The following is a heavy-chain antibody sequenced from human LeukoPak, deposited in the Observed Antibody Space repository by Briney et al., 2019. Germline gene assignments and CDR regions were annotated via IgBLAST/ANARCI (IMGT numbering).Heavy chain of an antibody. V-gene: IGHV3-30*04. CDR2: ISDDGRHN. CDR3: ARVYLERLTAGYFDH. CDR1: GFTFSTYA. J-gene: IGHJ4*02. D-gene: IGHD2-8*01. Sequence: GGSLRLSFAASGFTFSTYAMNWVRQAPGKGLEWVAVISDDGRHNYYADSVKGRFTISRDNSKSTLYLQMNSLRDDDSAAYFCARVYLERLTAGYFDHWGQGTQVTVSP.